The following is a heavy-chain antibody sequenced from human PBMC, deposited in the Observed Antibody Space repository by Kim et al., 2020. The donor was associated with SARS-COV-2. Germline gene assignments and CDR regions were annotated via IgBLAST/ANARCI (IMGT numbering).Heavy chain of an antibody. J-gene: IGHJ4*02. V-gene: IGHV3-23*01. CDR3: AKAAGDGYSPDY. Sequence: YYADSMKGRFTISRDNSKNTHFLQMNSLRVEDTAVYYCAKAAGDGYSPDYWGQGTLVTVSS. D-gene: IGHD4-4*01.